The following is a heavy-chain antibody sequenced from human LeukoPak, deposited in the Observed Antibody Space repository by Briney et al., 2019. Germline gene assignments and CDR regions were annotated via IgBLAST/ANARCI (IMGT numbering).Heavy chain of an antibody. J-gene: IGHJ4*02. CDR2: MNPNSGNT. D-gene: IGHD3-10*01. Sequence: ALVKVSCKASGYTFTSYDINWVRQATGQGLEWMGWMNPNSGNTGYAQKFQGRVTMTRNTSISTAYMELSSLRSEDTAVYYCARGRGRRSFDPLGTGELWGQGTLVTVSS. CDR1: GYTFTSYD. CDR3: ARGRGRRSFDPLGTGEL. V-gene: IGHV1-8*01.